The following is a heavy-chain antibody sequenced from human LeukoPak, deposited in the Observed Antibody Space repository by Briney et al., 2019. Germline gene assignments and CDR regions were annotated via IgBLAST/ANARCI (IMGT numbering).Heavy chain of an antibody. D-gene: IGHD2-15*01. Sequence: SETLSLTCAVYGGSFSGYYWSWIRQPPGKGLEWIGEINHSGSTNYNPSLKSRVTISVDTSKNQFSLKLSSVTAADTAVYYRARGSIVGGVASTTPPYYFDYLGQGTLVTVSS. J-gene: IGHJ4*01. CDR1: GGSFSGYY. CDR3: ARGSIVGGVASTTPPYYFDY. V-gene: IGHV4-34*01. CDR2: INHSGST.